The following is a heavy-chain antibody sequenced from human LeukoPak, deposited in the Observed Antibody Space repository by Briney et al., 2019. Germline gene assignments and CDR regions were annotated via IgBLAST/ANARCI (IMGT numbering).Heavy chain of an antibody. CDR1: GFTFSDAW. CDR3: AKDVDYYDSSGEDDAFDI. CDR2: IKSKTDGGTT. J-gene: IGHJ3*02. Sequence: PGGSLRLSCAASGFTFSDAWMSWVRQAPGKGLEWVGRIKSKTDGGTTDYAAPVKGRFTISRDDSKNTLYLQMNSLRAEDTAVYYCAKDVDYYDSSGEDDAFDIWGQGTMVTVSS. V-gene: IGHV3-15*01. D-gene: IGHD3-22*01.